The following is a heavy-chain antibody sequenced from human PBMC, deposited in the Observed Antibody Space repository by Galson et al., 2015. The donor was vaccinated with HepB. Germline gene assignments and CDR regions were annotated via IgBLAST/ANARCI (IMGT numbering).Heavy chain of an antibody. D-gene: IGHD6-6*01. J-gene: IGHJ4*02. CDR2: INAGNGNT. CDR1: GYTFTSYA. V-gene: IGHV1-3*01. Sequence: SVKVSCKASGYTFTSYAMHWVRQAPGQRLEWMGWINAGNGNTKYSQKFQGRVTITRDTSASTAYMELSSLRSEGTAVYYCARGGVAARWFLYYSDYWGQGTLVTVSS. CDR3: ARGGVAARWFLYYSDY.